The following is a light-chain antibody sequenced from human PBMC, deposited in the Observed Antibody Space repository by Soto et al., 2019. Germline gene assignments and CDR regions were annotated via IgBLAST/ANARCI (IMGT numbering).Light chain of an antibody. J-gene: IGKJ4*01. Sequence: EIVLTQSPATLSLSPGERATLSCRASQSISSYLAWYQQKPGQAPRLLINDASNRATGLPARFSGSGYGTDFTLTISSLESEDFAVYYCQERSAWPITFGGGTRVDIK. CDR1: QSISSY. CDR2: DAS. V-gene: IGKV3-11*01. CDR3: QERSAWPIT.